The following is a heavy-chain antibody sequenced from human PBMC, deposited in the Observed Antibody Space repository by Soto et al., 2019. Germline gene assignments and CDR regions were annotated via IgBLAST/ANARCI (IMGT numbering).Heavy chain of an antibody. CDR2: IIPIFGTA. J-gene: IGHJ6*02. CDR3: ARGPRGDYFRYYYYGMDV. Sequence: QVQLVQSGAEVKKPGSSVKVSCKASGGTFSSYAISWVRQAPGQGLEWMGGIIPIFGTANYAQKFQGRVTITADESTSTAYMERSSLRSEDTAVYYCARGPRGDYFRYYYYGMDVWGQGTTVTVSS. CDR1: GGTFSSYA. V-gene: IGHV1-69*12. D-gene: IGHD4-17*01.